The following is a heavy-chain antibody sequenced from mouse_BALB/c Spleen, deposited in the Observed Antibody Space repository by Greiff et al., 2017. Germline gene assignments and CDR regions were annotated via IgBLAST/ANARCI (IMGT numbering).Heavy chain of an antibody. CDR3: ARQGGNYVFAY. D-gene: IGHD2-1*01. CDR1: GFTFSSYA. J-gene: IGHJ3*01. Sequence: VESGGGLVQPGGSLKLSCAASGFTFSSYAMSWVRQTPEKRLEWVATISSGGSYTYYPDSVKGRFTISRDNAKNTLYLQMSSLRSEDTAMYYCARQGGNYVFAYWGQGTLVTVSA. V-gene: IGHV5-9-3*01. CDR2: ISSGGSYT.